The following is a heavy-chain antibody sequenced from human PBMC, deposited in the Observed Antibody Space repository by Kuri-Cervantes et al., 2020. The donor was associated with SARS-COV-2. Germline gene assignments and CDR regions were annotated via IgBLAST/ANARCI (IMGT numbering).Heavy chain of an antibody. CDR1: GFTFSSYA. Sequence: GGSLRLSCAASGFTFSSYAMHWVRQAPGKGLEWVAVISYDGSNKYYADSVKGRFTISRDNSKSTLYLQMNSLRAEDTAVYYCARVHKAGATYYYYYMDVWGKGTTVTVSS. CDR3: ARVHKAGATYYYYYMDV. V-gene: IGHV3-30-3*01. D-gene: IGHD1-26*01. CDR2: ISYDGSNK. J-gene: IGHJ6*03.